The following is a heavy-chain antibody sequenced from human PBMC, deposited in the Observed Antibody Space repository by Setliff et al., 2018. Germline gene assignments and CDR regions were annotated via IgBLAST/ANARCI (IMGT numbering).Heavy chain of an antibody. J-gene: IGHJ4*02. Sequence: ASVKVSCKTSGFGFTTFGFSWVRQAPGQGLEWLGPISPYSGNTNYQQWLQDRVTMTIDTSATTVYMELKSLRSDDTAVYYCVRSSAPQVVLAADFDFWGQGTPVTVSS. CDR2: ISPYSGNT. CDR3: VRSSAPQVVLAADFDF. CDR1: GFGFTTFG. D-gene: IGHD6-19*01. V-gene: IGHV1-18*01.